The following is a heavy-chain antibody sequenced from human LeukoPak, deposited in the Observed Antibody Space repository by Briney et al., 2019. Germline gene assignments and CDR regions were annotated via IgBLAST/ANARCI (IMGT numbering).Heavy chain of an antibody. J-gene: IGHJ1*01. Sequence: PGGSLRLSCGASGFTFSSYSMNWVRQAPGKGLEWVSSISSSNNYIYYADSVKGRFTISRDNAKTSLYLQMNSLRAEDTALYYCAGTYYYDSSGFYPEFFQHWGQGTLVIISS. CDR3: AGTYYYDSSGFYPEFFQH. CDR1: GFTFSSYS. V-gene: IGHV3-21*04. D-gene: IGHD3-22*01. CDR2: ISSSNNYI.